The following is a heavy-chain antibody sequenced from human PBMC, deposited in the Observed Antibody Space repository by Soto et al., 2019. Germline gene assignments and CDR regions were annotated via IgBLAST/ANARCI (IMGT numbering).Heavy chain of an antibody. Sequence: ASVKVSCKASGYTFTSYAMHWVRQAPGQRLEWMGWINAGNGNTKYSQKFQGRVTITADTSASTAYMELSSLRSEDTAVYYCARDPLWVGGLSASTRPIDYWGQGTLVTVSS. V-gene: IGHV1-3*01. D-gene: IGHD3-10*01. CDR2: INAGNGNT. CDR3: ARDPLWVGGLSASTRPIDY. J-gene: IGHJ4*02. CDR1: GYTFTSYA.